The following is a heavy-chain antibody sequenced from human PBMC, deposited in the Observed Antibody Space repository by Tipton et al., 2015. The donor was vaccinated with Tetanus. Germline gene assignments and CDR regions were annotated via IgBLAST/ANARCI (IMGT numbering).Heavy chain of an antibody. CDR3: AGTAVNWFDP. Sequence: TLSLTCSLSGGSIDSGSFYWDWIRQTPGKGLEWIGNIYYNGNTLQNPSLKSRVTMSLDKSKNQFSLKLRSVTAADTAFYYCAGTAVNWFDPWGQGILVTVSS. J-gene: IGHJ5*02. CDR2: IYYNGNT. CDR1: GGSIDSGSFY. D-gene: IGHD2-21*02. V-gene: IGHV4-39*01.